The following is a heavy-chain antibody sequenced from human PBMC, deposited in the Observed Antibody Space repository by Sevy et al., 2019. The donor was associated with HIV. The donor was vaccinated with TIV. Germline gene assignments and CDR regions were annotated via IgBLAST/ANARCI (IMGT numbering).Heavy chain of an antibody. J-gene: IGHJ5*02. V-gene: IGHV3-73*01. CDR3: ARPTGSTTWFDP. CDR2: IRSKANNYAT. D-gene: IGHD2-2*01. Sequence: GGSLRLSCAASGFTFSGSAMYWVRQASGKGLECVGRIRSKANNYATAYGASVQGRFTISRDDSKNTAYLQMNSLKTEDTAVYYCARPTGSTTWFDPWGQGTLVTVSS. CDR1: GFTFSGSA.